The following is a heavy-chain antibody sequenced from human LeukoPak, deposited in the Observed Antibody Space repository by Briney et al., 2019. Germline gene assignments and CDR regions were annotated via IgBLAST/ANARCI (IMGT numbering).Heavy chain of an antibody. V-gene: IGHV3-9*01. CDR2: ISWNSGSI. D-gene: IGHD4-23*01. J-gene: IGHJ4*02. Sequence: PGRSLRLSCAASGFTFDDYSMHWVRQAPGKGLEWVSGISWNSGSIGYADSVKGRFTISRDNAKNSLYLQMNSLRAEDTALYYCAKDMSPVVNPNLDYWGQGTLVTVSS. CDR3: AKDMSPVVNPNLDY. CDR1: GFTFDDYS.